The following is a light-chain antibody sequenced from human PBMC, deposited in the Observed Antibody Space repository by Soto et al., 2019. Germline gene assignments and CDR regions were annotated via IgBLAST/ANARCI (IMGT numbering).Light chain of an antibody. CDR3: QQRSNWPPGLT. J-gene: IGKJ4*01. V-gene: IGKV3-11*01. Sequence: EIVMTQSPATLSVSPGERATLSWRSSQSVSSNLAWYQQKPGQAPRLLIYDASNRATGIPARFSGSGSGTDFTLTISSLEPEDFAVYYCQQRSNWPPGLTFGGGTKVDIK. CDR2: DAS. CDR1: QSVSSN.